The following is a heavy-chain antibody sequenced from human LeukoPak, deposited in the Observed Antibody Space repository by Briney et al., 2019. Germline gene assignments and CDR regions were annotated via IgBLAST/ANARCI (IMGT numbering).Heavy chain of an antibody. J-gene: IGHJ4*02. V-gene: IGHV3-48*03. Sequence: GGSLRLSCAASGFTFSSYEMNLVRQAPGKGLELVSYISSSGGTVYYADSVKGRFTISRDNPKNSLYLQMNSLRAEDTAVYYCARVRGSSRQFFDYWGQGTLVTVSS. D-gene: IGHD1-26*01. CDR2: ISSSGGTV. CDR3: ARVRGSSRQFFDY. CDR1: GFTFSSYE.